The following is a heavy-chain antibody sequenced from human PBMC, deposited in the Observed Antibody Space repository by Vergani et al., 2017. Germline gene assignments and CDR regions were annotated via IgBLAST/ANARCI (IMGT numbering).Heavy chain of an antibody. Sequence: EVQLLESGGGLVQPGGSLRLSCAASGFTFSSYAMNWVRQAPGKGLEWVSAISGSGGSTYYADSVKGRFTISRDNSKNTLYLQMNSLRAEDTAVYYCAKLGGITMIVVVNYFDYWGQGTLVTVSS. D-gene: IGHD3-22*01. J-gene: IGHJ4*02. CDR1: GFTFSSYA. V-gene: IGHV3-23*01. CDR3: AKLGGITMIVVVNYFDY. CDR2: ISGSGGST.